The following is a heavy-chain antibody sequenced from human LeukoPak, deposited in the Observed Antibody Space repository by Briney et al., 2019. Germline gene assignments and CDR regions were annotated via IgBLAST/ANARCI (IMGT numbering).Heavy chain of an antibody. CDR1: RNTFNGNY. CDR3: AGGSGYYFFDN. Sequence: ASVKVSCKSSRNTFNGNYMHWVRQTPGQGLEWMGWINPDGGGTNYAQKFQDRVTMTRDTSIGTIYMSLRRLSSDDTAIYYCAGGSGYYFFDNWGQGTLLTV. J-gene: IGHJ4*02. CDR2: INPDGGGT. D-gene: IGHD6-25*01. V-gene: IGHV1-2*02.